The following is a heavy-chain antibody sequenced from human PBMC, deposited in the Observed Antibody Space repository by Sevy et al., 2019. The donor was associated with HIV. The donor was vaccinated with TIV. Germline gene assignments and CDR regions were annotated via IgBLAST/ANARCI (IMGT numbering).Heavy chain of an antibody. Sequence: SETLSLTCTVSGGSISSYYWSWIRQPPGKGLEWIGYIYYSGSTNYNPPLNSRVTSSVDTSKNQFPLKLSFVTAADTAVYYCARGGGYCSSTSCYGSLDYWGQGTLVTVSS. CDR1: GGSISSYY. CDR2: IYYSGST. D-gene: IGHD2-2*01. J-gene: IGHJ4*02. V-gene: IGHV4-59*01. CDR3: ARGGGYCSSTSCYGSLDY.